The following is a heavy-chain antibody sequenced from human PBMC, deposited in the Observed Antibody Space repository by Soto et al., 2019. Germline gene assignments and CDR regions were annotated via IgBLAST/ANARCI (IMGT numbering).Heavy chain of an antibody. CDR2: IWYDGSNK. V-gene: IGHV3-33*01. CDR3: ARDSWYSSGWYSRYYYGMDV. Sequence: GGSLRLSCAASGFTFSSYGMHWVRQAPGKGLEWVAVIWYDGSNKYYADSVKGRFTISRDNSKNTLYLQMNSLRAEDTAVYYCARDSWYSSGWYSRYYYGMDVWGQGTTVTV. CDR1: GFTFSSYG. J-gene: IGHJ6*02. D-gene: IGHD6-19*01.